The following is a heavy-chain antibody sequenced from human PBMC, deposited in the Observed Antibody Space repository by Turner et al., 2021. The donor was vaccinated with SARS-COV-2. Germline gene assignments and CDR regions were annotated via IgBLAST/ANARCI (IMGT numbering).Heavy chain of an antibody. CDR2: IYSGGST. CDR1: GFTVSSNY. D-gene: IGHD1-26*01. Sequence: EVQLVESGGGLIQPGGSLRLSCAASGFTVSSNYMNWVRQAPGKGLAWVSIIYSGGSTYSADSVKGRFTISRDNSKNTLFLQMNSLRAEDTAVYYCARETREARFDPWGQGTLVTVSS. J-gene: IGHJ5*02. CDR3: ARETREARFDP. V-gene: IGHV3-53*01.